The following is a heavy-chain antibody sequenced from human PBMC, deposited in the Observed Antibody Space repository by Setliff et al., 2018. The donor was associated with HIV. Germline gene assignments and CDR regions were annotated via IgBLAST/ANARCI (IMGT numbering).Heavy chain of an antibody. D-gene: IGHD3-3*01. CDR3: ARAFWSGYPFNMDV. CDR1: GGSISSYY. J-gene: IGHJ6*03. V-gene: IGHV4-59*01. Sequence: SETLSLTCTVSGGSISSYYWSWIRQPPGKGLEWIGYIYYSGSTNYNPSLKSRVTISVDTSKNQFSLKLSSVTAADTAVYYCARAFWSGYPFNMDVWGKGTTVTVSS. CDR2: IYYSGST.